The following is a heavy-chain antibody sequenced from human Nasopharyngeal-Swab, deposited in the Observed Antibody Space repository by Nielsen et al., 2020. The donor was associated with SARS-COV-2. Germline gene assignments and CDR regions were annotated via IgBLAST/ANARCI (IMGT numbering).Heavy chain of an antibody. D-gene: IGHD5-18*01. Sequence: GESLKISCAASGFTFSSYGMHWVRQAPGKGLEWVAVISYDGSNKNYADSVKGRFTISRDNSKNTLYLQMNSLRAEDTAVYYCAKGPAEGDTAMDLYYYYYMDVWGKGTTVTVSS. J-gene: IGHJ6*03. CDR3: AKGPAEGDTAMDLYYYYYMDV. CDR1: GFTFSSYG. V-gene: IGHV3-30*18. CDR2: ISYDGSNK.